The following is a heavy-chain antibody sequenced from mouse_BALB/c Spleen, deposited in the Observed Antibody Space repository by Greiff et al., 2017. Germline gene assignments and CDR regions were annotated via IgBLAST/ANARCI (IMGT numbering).Heavy chain of an antibody. CDR1: GYTFTSYW. CDR2: INPSNGRT. CDR3: ARTGNYGYFDV. Sequence: QVQLQQPGAELVKPGASVKLSCKASGYTFTSYWMHWVKQRPGQGLEWIGEINPSNGRTNYNEKFKSKATLTVDKSSSTAYMQLSSLTSEDSAVYYCARTGNYGYFDVWGAGTTVTVSS. V-gene: IGHV1S81*02. J-gene: IGHJ1*01. D-gene: IGHD2-1*01.